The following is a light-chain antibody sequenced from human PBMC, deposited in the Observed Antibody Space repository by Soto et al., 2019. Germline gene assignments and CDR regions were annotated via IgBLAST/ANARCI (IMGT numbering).Light chain of an antibody. J-gene: IGKJ4*01. CDR1: QTVSSSY. CDR3: QKYGSSPTT. V-gene: IGKV3-20*01. CDR2: GAA. Sequence: EIVLTQSPGTLSLSPGGRATLSCRASQTVSSSYLAWYQQKPGQAPRLLIYGAAIRATGIPDMFSGSGSGTHFTFTISRLEPEDFAVYYCQKYGSSPTTFGGGTKVEI.